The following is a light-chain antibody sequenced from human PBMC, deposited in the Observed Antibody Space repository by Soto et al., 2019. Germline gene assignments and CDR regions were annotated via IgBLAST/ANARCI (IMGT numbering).Light chain of an antibody. CDR2: GNI. Sequence: QSVLTQPPSVSGAPGQRVTISCTGSSSNIGAGYDVHWYQQLPGTAPKLLMYGNINRPSGVPDRFSGSKSGTLASLAITGLQAEDEADYYCQSYDSSLSGVVFGGGTQLTVL. CDR1: SSNIGAGYD. CDR3: QSYDSSLSGVV. V-gene: IGLV1-40*01. J-gene: IGLJ2*01.